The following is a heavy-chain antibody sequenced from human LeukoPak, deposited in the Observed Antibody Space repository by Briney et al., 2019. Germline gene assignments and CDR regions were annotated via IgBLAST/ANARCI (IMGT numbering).Heavy chain of an antibody. Sequence: SVKVSCKASGGTFSSYAISWVRQAPGQGLEWMGRIIPIFVTANYAQKLQGRVTITTDESTSTAYMELSSLRSEDTAVYYCARCPIAVAGIGYNWFDPWGQGTLVTVSS. CDR2: IIPIFVTA. D-gene: IGHD6-19*01. CDR3: ARCPIAVAGIGYNWFDP. V-gene: IGHV1-69*05. J-gene: IGHJ5*02. CDR1: GGTFSSYA.